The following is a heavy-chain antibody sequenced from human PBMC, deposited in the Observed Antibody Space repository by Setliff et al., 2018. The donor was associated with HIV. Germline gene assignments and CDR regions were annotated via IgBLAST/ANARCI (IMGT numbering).Heavy chain of an antibody. Sequence: ETLSLTCAVSGYSITSVYYWGWIRQPPGKGLEWIGSIYHNGSTYYNPSLKSRVSILVDISKNQFSLKLNSATAAGTAVYYCARLHIRFRSQDWAAVDVWGQGTTVTVSS. CDR1: GYSITSVYY. D-gene: IGHD3-3*01. CDR3: ARLHIRFRSQDWAAVDV. J-gene: IGHJ6*02. CDR2: IYHNGST. V-gene: IGHV4-38-2*01.